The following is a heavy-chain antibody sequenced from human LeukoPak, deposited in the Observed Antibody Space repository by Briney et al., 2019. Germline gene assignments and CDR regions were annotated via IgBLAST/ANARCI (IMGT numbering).Heavy chain of an antibody. CDR3: ARDFRPDY. J-gene: IGHJ4*02. V-gene: IGHV3-74*01. Sequence: GGSLRPSCAASGFTFSRYWMDWVRQGPGEGLVWVSRINSDGSSTSYADSVKGRFTISRDNAKNTLYLQMNSLRAEDTAVYYCARDFRPDYWGQGTLVTVSS. CDR1: GFTFSRYW. CDR2: INSDGSST.